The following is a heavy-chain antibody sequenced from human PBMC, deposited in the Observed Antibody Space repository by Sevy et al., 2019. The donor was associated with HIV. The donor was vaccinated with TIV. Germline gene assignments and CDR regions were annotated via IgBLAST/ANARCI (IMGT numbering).Heavy chain of an antibody. D-gene: IGHD3-3*02. V-gene: IGHV1-18*01. Sequence: ASVKVSCKASGYSFTNYGIGWVRQAPGQGLEWMGWISGYNGYTNYSLNLQGRVTMTTDTSTSTAYMELRSLRSDDTANYYCAKEGKNIRSWFDPWGQGTLVTVSS. CDR1: GYSFTNYG. CDR3: AKEGKNIRSWFDP. CDR2: ISGYNGYT. J-gene: IGHJ5*02.